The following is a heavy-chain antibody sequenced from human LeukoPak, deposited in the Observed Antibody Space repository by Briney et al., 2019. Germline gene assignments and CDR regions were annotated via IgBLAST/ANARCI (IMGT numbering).Heavy chain of an antibody. CDR2: IYPDDSDT. CDR1: GYSFSSYW. CDR3: ARTWSAYSGSDS. V-gene: IGHV5-51*01. Sequence: GESLKISCKGSGYSFSSYWIGWVRQMPGRGLEWMGIIYPDDSDTRYSPSFQGQVTISADKSISTTYLQWSSLKASDTAMYYCARTWSAYSGSDSWGQGTLVTVSS. J-gene: IGHJ4*02. D-gene: IGHD5-12*01.